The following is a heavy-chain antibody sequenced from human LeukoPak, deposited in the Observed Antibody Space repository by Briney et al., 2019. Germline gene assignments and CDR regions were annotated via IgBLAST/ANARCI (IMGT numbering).Heavy chain of an antibody. D-gene: IGHD2-21*01. CDR2: ISSSSSYI. CDR1: GFTFSSYS. Sequence: PGGSLRLSCAASGFTFSSYSMNWVRQAPGKGLEWVSSISSSSSYIYYADSVKGRFTISRDNAKNSLYLQMNSLRAEDTAVYYCARALVGVQLSPTSRYYYYGMDAWGQGTTVTVSS. J-gene: IGHJ6*02. V-gene: IGHV3-21*01. CDR3: ARALVGVQLSPTSRYYYYGMDA.